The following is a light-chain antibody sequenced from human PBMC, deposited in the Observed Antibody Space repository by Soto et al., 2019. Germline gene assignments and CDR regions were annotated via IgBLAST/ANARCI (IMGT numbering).Light chain of an antibody. V-gene: IGKV1-39*01. CDR3: QQSYSTSWT. CDR1: QSIRSY. Sequence: DIQMTQSPSYLSAFVGDIFTIACRASQSIRSYLNWYQQKPGTAPKLLIYAASSLQSGVPSRFSGSGSGTDFTLTSSSLQPEDFATYYCQQSYSTSWTFGQGAKVDIK. CDR2: AAS. J-gene: IGKJ1*01.